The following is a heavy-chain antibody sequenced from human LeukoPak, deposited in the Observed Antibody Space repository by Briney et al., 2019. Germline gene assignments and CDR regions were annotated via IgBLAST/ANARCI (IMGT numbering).Heavy chain of an antibody. D-gene: IGHD3-22*01. CDR3: ARRSLHYYDSSGYYYDY. Sequence: PGGSLRLSCAASGFTFSSYSMNWVRQAPGKGLEWVSYISSSSSTIYYADSVKGRFTISRDNAKNSLYLQMNSLRAEDTAVYYCARRSLHYYDSSGYYYDYWGQGTLVTVSS. V-gene: IGHV3-48*01. CDR2: ISSSSSTI. J-gene: IGHJ4*02. CDR1: GFTFSSYS.